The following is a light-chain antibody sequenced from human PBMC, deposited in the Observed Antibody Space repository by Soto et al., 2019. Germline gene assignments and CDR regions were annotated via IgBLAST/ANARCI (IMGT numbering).Light chain of an antibody. Sequence: DIQLTQSPSFLSASVGDRVAITCLASQDMNPYLAWYQQKPGKAPKLLIFAASTLQNGVPSRFSGSGSGTEFTVTITSLQPEDFATYYCQQRKSYPITFGQGTRLEMK. CDR3: QQRKSYPIT. CDR1: QDMNPY. J-gene: IGKJ5*01. V-gene: IGKV1-9*01. CDR2: AAS.